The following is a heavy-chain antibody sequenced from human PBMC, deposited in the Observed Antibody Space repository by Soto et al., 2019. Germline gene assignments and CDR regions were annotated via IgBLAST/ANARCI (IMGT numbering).Heavy chain of an antibody. CDR1: GGSISSYY. Sequence: PSETLSLTCTVSGGSISSYYWSWIRQPPGKVLEWIGYIYYSGSTNYNPSLKSRVTISVDTSKNQFSLKLSSVTAADTAMYYCARNGDCTRPGCIVGWFDPWGPGTLVTVS. D-gene: IGHD2-8*01. CDR2: IYYSGST. V-gene: IGHV4-59*08. J-gene: IGHJ5*02. CDR3: ARNGDCTRPGCIVGWFDP.